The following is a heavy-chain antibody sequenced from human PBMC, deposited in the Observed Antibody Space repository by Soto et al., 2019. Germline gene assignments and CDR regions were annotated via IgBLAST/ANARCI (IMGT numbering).Heavy chain of an antibody. J-gene: IGHJ6*02. CDR2: IWYDGRSK. CDR1: GFTFSNDG. Sequence: QVQLVESGGGVVQPGRSLRLSCAASGFTFSNDGLHWVRQAPGKGLEWVADIWYDGRSKNYVDSVKGRFTISRDNSKNTLYLEMNSLRAEDSAVYYCGRVDRYYGMDVWGQGTTVTVSS. V-gene: IGHV3-33*01. CDR3: GRVDRYYGMDV.